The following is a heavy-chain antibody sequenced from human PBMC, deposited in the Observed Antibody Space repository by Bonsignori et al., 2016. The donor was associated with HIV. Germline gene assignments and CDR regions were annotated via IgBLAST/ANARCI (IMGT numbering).Heavy chain of an antibody. D-gene: IGHD1-1*01. Sequence: QLQLKESGPGLVKPSETLSLTCSVSGDSIISDTCYWAWIRQSPGKGLEWIGSIHYTGSTYYGAPLKTKVTISLDTPKNEFSLKVISVTAADTATYYCVRLPYTGAISDAFDIWGQVQRSPSHQ. J-gene: IGHJ3*02. CDR2: IHYTGST. V-gene: IGHV4-39*07. CDR3: VRLPYTGAISDAFDI. CDR1: GDSIISDTCY.